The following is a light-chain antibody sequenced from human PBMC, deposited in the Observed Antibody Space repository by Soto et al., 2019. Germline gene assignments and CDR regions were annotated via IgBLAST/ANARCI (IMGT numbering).Light chain of an antibody. J-gene: IGKJ4*01. Sequence: DIQLTQSPSFLSASVGDRVTITCRASQGINSFLAWYQQKPGTAPKLLIYLASTLQSGVPSRFSGSGSGTEFTLTINSLQPEDFATYYCQRFNSYPLTFGGGTKVDIK. CDR3: QRFNSYPLT. CDR2: LAS. V-gene: IGKV1-9*01. CDR1: QGINSF.